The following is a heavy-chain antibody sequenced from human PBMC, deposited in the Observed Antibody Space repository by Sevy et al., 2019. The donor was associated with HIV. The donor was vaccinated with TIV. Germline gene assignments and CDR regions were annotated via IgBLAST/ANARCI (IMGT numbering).Heavy chain of an antibody. D-gene: IGHD3-10*01. CDR2: ISYDGSNK. V-gene: IGHV3-30*18. Sequence: GGCLRLSCAASGFTFSSYGMHWVRQAPGKGLEWVAVISYDGSNKYYADSVKGRFTISRDNSKNTLYLQMNSLRAEDTAVYYCAKDALLWFGELSAGMDVWGQGTTVTVSS. CDR1: GFTFSSYG. CDR3: AKDALLWFGELSAGMDV. J-gene: IGHJ6*02.